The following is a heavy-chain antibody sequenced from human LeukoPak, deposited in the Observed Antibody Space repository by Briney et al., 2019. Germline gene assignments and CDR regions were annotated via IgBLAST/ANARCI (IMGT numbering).Heavy chain of an antibody. CDR2: IYHSGST. Sequence: SETLSLTCTVSGYSISSGYYWGWIRQPPGKGLEWIGSIYHSGSTYYNPSLKSRVTISVDTSKNQFSLKLSSVTAADTAVYYCARGGDFWSGYRNWFDPWGQGTLVTVSS. D-gene: IGHD3-3*01. J-gene: IGHJ5*02. V-gene: IGHV4-38-2*02. CDR3: ARGGDFWSGYRNWFDP. CDR1: GYSISSGYY.